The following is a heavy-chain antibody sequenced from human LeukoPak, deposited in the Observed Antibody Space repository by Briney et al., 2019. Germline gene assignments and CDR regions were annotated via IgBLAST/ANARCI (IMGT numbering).Heavy chain of an antibody. D-gene: IGHD3-3*01. CDR1: GGSISSYY. CDR2: IYTSGST. CDR3: AREGRVPFGVVIYYYYYYMDV. V-gene: IGHV4-4*07. J-gene: IGHJ6*03. Sequence: PSETLSLTCTVSGGSISSYYWSRIRQPAGKGLEWIGRIYTSGSTNYNPSLKSRVTMSVDTSKNQFSLKLSSVTAADTAVYYCAREGRVPFGVVIYYYYYYMDVWGKGTTVTVSS.